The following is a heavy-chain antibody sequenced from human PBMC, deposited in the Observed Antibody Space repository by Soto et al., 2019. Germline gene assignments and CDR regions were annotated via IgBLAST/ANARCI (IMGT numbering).Heavy chain of an antibody. CDR3: ARDYHDSNGYSRPHY. Sequence: QVQLVESGGGVVQPGRSLRLSCAASGFSFSTYGMHWVRQAPGKGLEWVAVIWYDGSNKYYADSVKGRFTISRDDSKNTLYLQMNSLTADDTAVYYCARDYHDSNGYSRPHYWGQGTLVTVSS. D-gene: IGHD3-22*01. CDR2: IWYDGSNK. V-gene: IGHV3-33*01. J-gene: IGHJ4*02. CDR1: GFSFSTYG.